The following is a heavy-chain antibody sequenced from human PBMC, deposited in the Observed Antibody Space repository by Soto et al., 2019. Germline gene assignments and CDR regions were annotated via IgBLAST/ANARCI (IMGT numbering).Heavy chain of an antibody. CDR1: GFIFSTYG. V-gene: IGHV3-30*18. Sequence: QVQLVQSGGGVVQPGRSLRLSCVASGFIFSTYGMHWVRQVPGKGLEWVAHISYDGSNEYYADSVKGRFTLSRDNAKNTLDLQMNGLKTEDTALYYCTKEYIVGTTWGYFESWGQGALVIVSS. J-gene: IGHJ4*02. D-gene: IGHD1-1*01. CDR3: TKEYIVGTTWGYFES. CDR2: ISYDGSNE.